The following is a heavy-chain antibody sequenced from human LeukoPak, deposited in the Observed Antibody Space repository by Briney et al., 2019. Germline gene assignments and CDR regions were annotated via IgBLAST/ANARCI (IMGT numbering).Heavy chain of an antibody. V-gene: IGHV3-30*18. CDR3: AKDLRDYGDYVPFYYYYYGMDV. Sequence: PGGSLRLSCAASGFTFSSYGMHWVRQAPGKGLEWVAVISYDGSNKYYADSVKGRFTISRDNSKNTLYLQMNSLRAEDTAVYYCAKDLRDYGDYVPFYYYYYGMDVWGQGTTVTVSS. CDR1: GFTFSSYG. J-gene: IGHJ6*02. D-gene: IGHD4-17*01. CDR2: ISYDGSNK.